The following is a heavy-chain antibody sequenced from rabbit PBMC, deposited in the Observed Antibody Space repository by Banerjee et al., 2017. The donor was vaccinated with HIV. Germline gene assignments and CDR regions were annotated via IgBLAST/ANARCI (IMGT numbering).Heavy chain of an antibody. J-gene: IGHJ4*01. D-gene: IGHD6-1*01. CDR2: IYAGSSGST. CDR1: GFSFSSGYY. Sequence: QSLEESGGDLVKPGASLTLTCTASGFSFSSGYYMCWVRQAPGKGLEWIACIYAGSSGSTYYANWAKGRFTISRSSSTTVTLQMTSLTAADTATYFCARERYYTNGMTDYPYADLWGPGTLVTVS. CDR3: ARERYYTNGMTDYPYADL. V-gene: IGHV1S40*01.